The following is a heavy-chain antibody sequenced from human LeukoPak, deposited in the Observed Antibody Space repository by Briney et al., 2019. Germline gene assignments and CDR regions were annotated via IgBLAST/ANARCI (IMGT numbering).Heavy chain of an antibody. CDR1: GFTFRSND. J-gene: IGHJ4*02. D-gene: IGHD2-21*02. V-gene: IGHV3-48*04. CDR3: ARGRNCGGDCELDY. Sequence: GGSLRLSYAVSGFTFRSNDMHWVRQAPGEGLEWVSYISSSSSTIYYADSVKGRFTISRDNAKNSLYLQMNSLRAEDTAVYYCARGRNCGGDCELDYWGQGTLVTVSS. CDR2: ISSSSSTI.